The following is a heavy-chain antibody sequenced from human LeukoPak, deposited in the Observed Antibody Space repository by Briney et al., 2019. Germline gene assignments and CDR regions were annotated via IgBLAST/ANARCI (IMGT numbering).Heavy chain of an antibody. D-gene: IGHD6-19*01. J-gene: IGHJ4*02. CDR1: GFTFSSYW. V-gene: IGHV3-74*01. Sequence: PGGSLRLSCAASGFTFSSYWMHWVRQAPGKGLVWASRINSDGYSISYADSVKGRFTISRENAKNTLYLQMNSLTVEDTAVYYCARATAVAGTDSWGQGTLVTVSS. CDR2: INSDGYSI. CDR3: ARATAVAGTDS.